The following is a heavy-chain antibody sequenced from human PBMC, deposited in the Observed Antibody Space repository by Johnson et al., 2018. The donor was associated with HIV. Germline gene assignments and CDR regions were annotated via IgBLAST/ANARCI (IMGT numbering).Heavy chain of an antibody. CDR3: ARGGLLWFGHPAD. CDR1: GFTFSDYY. J-gene: IGHJ3*01. CDR2: IKQDGSEK. D-gene: IGHD3-10*01. Sequence: VQLVESGGGVVRPGGSLRLSCAASGFTFSDYYMSWVRQAPGKGLEWVANIKQDGSEKYCVDSVKGRFTISRDNAKNSLYLQMNSLRAEDTAVYYCARGGLLWFGHPADWGQGTMVTVSS. V-gene: IGHV3-7*01.